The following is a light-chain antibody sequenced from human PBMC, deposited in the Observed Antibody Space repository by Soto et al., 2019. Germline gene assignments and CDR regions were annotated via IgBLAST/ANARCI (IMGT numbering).Light chain of an antibody. CDR2: WAS. CDR3: QQYYSTPIT. CDR1: QSVLHSSNNKNY. J-gene: IGKJ3*01. V-gene: IGKV4-1*01. Sequence: DIVMTQSPDSLAVSLGERATMNCKSSQSVLHSSNNKNYLTWYQQKPGQPPKLLIYWASTRESGVPDRFSGSGSGTDFTLTISSLQAEDVAVYYCQQYYSTPITFGPGTKVDIK.